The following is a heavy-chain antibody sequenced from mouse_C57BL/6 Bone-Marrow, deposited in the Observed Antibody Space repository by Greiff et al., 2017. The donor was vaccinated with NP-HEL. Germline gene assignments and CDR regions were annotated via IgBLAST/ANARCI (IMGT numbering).Heavy chain of an antibody. CDR2: IYPGDGDT. CDR3: ARWRTMITTGDWYFDV. Sequence: QVQLQQSGPELVKPGASVKISCTASGYAFSSSWMNWVKQRPGKGLEWIGRIYPGDGDTNYNGKFKGKATLTADKSSSTAYMQLSSLTSEDSAVYFCARWRTMITTGDWYFDVWGTGTTVTVSS. D-gene: IGHD2-4*01. CDR1: GYAFSSSW. V-gene: IGHV1-82*01. J-gene: IGHJ1*03.